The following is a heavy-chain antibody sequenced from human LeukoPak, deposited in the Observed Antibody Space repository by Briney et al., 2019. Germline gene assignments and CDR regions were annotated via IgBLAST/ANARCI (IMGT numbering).Heavy chain of an antibody. J-gene: IGHJ6*03. CDR2: MYYSGST. V-gene: IGHV4-39*01. Sequence: GSLRLSCAASGFTFSSYWMSWVRQPPGKGLEWIGSMYYSGSTYYNPSLKSRVTISVDTSKNQFSLKLSSVTAADTAVYYCARHRGYYYYMDVWGKGTTVTISS. CDR3: ARHRGYYYYMDV. CDR1: GFTFSSYW.